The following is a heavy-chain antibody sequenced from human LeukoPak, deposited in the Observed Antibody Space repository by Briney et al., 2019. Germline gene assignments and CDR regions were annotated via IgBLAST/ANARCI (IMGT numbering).Heavy chain of an antibody. J-gene: IGHJ6*03. CDR1: GYTFTSYY. CDR2: INPSGGST. D-gene: IGHD3-9*01. CDR3: VRGSSDIRYFDWLFIDYYYMDV. V-gene: IGHV1-46*01. Sequence: GASLKVSCKASGYTFTSYYMHWVRQAPGQGLEWMGIINPSGGSTSYAQKFQGRVTMTRDMSTSAVYMELSSLRSEDTAVYYFVRGSSDIRYFDWLFIDYYYMDVWGKGTTVTVSS.